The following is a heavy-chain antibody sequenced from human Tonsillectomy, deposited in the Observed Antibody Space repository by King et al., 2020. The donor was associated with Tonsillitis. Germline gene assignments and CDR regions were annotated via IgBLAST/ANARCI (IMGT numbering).Heavy chain of an antibody. CDR3: ARETGSSID. D-gene: IGHD3-3*02. CDR2: IYDSGST. CDR1: GGSISSTHW. Sequence: VQLQESGPGLVKPSGTLSLTCAVSGGSISSTHWWSWVRQPPGKGLEWIGEIYDSGSTNYNPYLKSRVTISVDTSKNQFSLNLSSVTAADTAVYYCARETGSSIDWGQGTLVTVSS. J-gene: IGHJ4*02. V-gene: IGHV4-4*02.